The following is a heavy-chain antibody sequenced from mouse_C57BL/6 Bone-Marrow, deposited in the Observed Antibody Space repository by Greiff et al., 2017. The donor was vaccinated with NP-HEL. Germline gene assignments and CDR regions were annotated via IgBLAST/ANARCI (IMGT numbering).Heavy chain of an antibody. Sequence: VQLQQSGAELVRPGTSVKVSCKASGYAFTNYLIEWVKQRPGQGLEWIGVINPGSGGTNYNEKFKGKATLTADKSSSTAYMQPSSLTSEESAVYFWAFYDGYYYYFDYRGQGTTLTVSS. D-gene: IGHD2-3*01. V-gene: IGHV1-54*01. CDR2: INPGSGGT. CDR1: GYAFTNYL. J-gene: IGHJ2*01. CDR3: AFYDGYYYYFDY.